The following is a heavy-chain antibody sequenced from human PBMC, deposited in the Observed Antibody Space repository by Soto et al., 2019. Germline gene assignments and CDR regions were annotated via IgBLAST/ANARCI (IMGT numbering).Heavy chain of an antibody. CDR2: INRDGSER. D-gene: IGHD1-26*01. CDR3: ATSIVA. CDR1: GFALSGYW. J-gene: IGHJ4*02. Sequence: GGSLRLSCAASGFALSGYWMSWFRQAPGKGPEWVANINRDGSERYYVDSVKGRFTISRDNAKNSLFLEMNSLRAEDTAMYYCATSIVAGGQGTLVTVSS. V-gene: IGHV3-7*01.